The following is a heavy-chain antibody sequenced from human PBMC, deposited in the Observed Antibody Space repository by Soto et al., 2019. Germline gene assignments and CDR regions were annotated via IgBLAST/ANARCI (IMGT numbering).Heavy chain of an antibody. J-gene: IGHJ4*02. CDR1: GFTFSSYA. Sequence: EVQLLESGGGLVQPGGSLRLSCAASGFTFSSYAMSWVRQAPGKGLEWVSAISSSGGSTYYADSVKGRFTISRDNSKNTLYLQMNSLRAEDTAVYYCAKDAYDSSGYYYSAGCFDYWGQGTLVTVSS. CDR2: ISSSGGST. V-gene: IGHV3-23*01. CDR3: AKDAYDSSGYYYSAGCFDY. D-gene: IGHD3-22*01.